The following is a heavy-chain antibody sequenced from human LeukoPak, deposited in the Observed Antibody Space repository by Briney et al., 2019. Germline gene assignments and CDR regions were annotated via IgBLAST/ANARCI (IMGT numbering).Heavy chain of an antibody. CDR2: ISAYNGNT. D-gene: IGHD2-15*01. J-gene: IGHJ4*02. V-gene: IGHV1-18*01. Sequence: ASVKVSCKASGYTFTSYGISWVRQAPGQGLEWMGWISAYNGNTNYAQKLQGRVTMTTDTSTSTGYMELRSLRSDDTAVYYCARAAARGKYCSGGSCGLGYWGQGTLVTVSS. CDR1: GYTFTSYG. CDR3: ARAAARGKYCSGGSCGLGY.